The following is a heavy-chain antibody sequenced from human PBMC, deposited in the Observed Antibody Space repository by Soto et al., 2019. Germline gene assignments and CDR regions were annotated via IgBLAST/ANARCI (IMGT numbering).Heavy chain of an antibody. CDR3: EGGRAAAGTGGDY. CDR2: IYHSGST. Sequence: QVQLQESGPGLVKPSQTLSLTCTVSGGSISSGGYYWSWIRQHPGKGLEWIGYIYHSGSTYYNPSLKSRVTISVDTSKNPFSLKLSSVTAADTAVYYCEGGRAAAGTGGDYWGQGTLVTVSS. V-gene: IGHV4-31*03. D-gene: IGHD6-13*01. J-gene: IGHJ4*02. CDR1: GGSISSGGYY.